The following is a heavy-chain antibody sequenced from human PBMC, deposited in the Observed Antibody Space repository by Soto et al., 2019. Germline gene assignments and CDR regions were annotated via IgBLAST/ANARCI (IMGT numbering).Heavy chain of an antibody. Sequence: PSETLSLTCAVSGYSISSGYYWGWIRQPPGKGLEWIGSIYHSGSTYYNPSLKSRVTISVDTSKNQFSLKLSSVTAADTAVYYCATHTHYSYGYGFDHWGQGTLVTVSS. CDR2: IYHSGST. D-gene: IGHD5-18*01. V-gene: IGHV4-38-2*01. CDR1: GYSISSGYY. CDR3: ATHTHYSYGYGFDH. J-gene: IGHJ4*02.